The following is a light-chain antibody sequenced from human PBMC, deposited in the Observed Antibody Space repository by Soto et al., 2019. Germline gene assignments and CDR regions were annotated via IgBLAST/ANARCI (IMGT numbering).Light chain of an antibody. V-gene: IGLV2-14*01. J-gene: IGLJ2*01. CDR3: SSYSSSSALDVI. CDR2: EVT. Sequence: QSVLAQPASVSGSPGQSITISCAGTNRDVGGYNYVSWYQQYPGEAPKLIIYEVTYRPSGVSNRFSGSKSGNTASLTISGLQAEDEADYYCSSYSSSSALDVIFGGGTKLTVL. CDR1: NRDVGGYNY.